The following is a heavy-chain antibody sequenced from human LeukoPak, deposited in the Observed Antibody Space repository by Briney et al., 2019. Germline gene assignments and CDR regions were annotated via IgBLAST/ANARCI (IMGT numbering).Heavy chain of an antibody. CDR2: IDVSTAKI. D-gene: IGHD1-1*01. V-gene: IGHV3-48*01. J-gene: IGHJ5*02. CDR3: ARGQLRLDNWFDP. CDR1: GFSFRTYG. Sequence: PGGSLRLSCRVSGFSFRTYGMNWLRQAPGRGLEWIAYIDVSTAKILYTDSVKRRFTISADSAGSSLFLQMNSLRVEDSAIYYCARGQLRLDNWFDPWGQGTLVIVSS.